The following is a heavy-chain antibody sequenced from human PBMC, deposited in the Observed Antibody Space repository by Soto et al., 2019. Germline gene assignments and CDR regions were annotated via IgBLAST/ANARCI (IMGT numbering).Heavy chain of an antibody. V-gene: IGHV3-30-3*01. CDR3: SKAPITGRFRYGMDV. J-gene: IGHJ6*02. CDR2: ISYDGSNK. Sequence: SLRLSCAASGFTFSSYAMHSVRQAPGKGLEWVAVISYDGSNKYYADSVKGRFTISRDNSKNTLYLQMNSLRAEDTAVYYCSKAPITGRFRYGMDVWGQGTTVTVSS. CDR1: GFTFSSYA. D-gene: IGHD1-20*01.